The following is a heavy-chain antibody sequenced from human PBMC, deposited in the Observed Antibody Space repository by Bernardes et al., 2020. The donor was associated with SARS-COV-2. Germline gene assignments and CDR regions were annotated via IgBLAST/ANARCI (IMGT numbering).Heavy chain of an antibody. D-gene: IGHD2-15*01. CDR1: CYTFTGYY. CDR2: NNPNRGGT. Sequence: ASVTVTCKASCYTFTGYYLHWVRQAPGQGREWMGWNNPNRGGTNNAQRFQGRVTMTRDTSISTAYMELSRLRSDDTAVYYCARDRCSGGRCFSTWFDPWGQGTLVTVSS. J-gene: IGHJ5*02. V-gene: IGHV1-2*02. CDR3: ARDRCSGGRCFSTWFDP.